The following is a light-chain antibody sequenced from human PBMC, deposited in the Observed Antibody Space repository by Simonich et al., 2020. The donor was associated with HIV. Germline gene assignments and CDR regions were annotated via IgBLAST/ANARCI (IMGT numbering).Light chain of an antibody. V-gene: IGKV2-30*02. J-gene: IGKJ1*01. CDR1: QSLVHSDGNTY. Sequence: DVVMTQSPLSLPVTLGQPASISCRSSQSLVHSDGNTYLNWYHQRPGQSPRRLIYKVSNRDSGVPDRFSGSGSDTDFTLKISRVEAEDVGIYYCMKGTLWWTFGQGTKVEIK. CDR2: KVS. CDR3: MKGTLWWT.